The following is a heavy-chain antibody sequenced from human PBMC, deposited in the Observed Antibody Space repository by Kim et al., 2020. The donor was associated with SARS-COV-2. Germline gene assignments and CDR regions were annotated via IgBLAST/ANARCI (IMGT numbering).Heavy chain of an antibody. Sequence: SATYAQRFQGRVTMTRDTSTSTVYMELSSLRSEYTAVYSCARGLRTAVFDYWGQGTLVTVSS. J-gene: IGHJ4*02. CDR2: SA. CDR3: ARGLRTAVFDY. D-gene: IGHD4-17*01. V-gene: IGHV1-46*01.